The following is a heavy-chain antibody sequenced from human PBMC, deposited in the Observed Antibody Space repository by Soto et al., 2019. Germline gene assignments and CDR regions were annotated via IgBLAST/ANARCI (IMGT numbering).Heavy chain of an antibody. CDR1: SGSISSSGYY. J-gene: IGHJ4*02. D-gene: IGHD6-13*01. CDR3: ARALFVAAVGFDY. Sequence: PSETLSLTCAVSSGSISSSGYYWSWIRQHPGKCLEWIGYIYYSGSTYYNPSLKSRVTISVDMSKNQFSLKLSSVTAADTAVYYCARALFVAAVGFDYWGQGTLVTVSS. CDR2: IYYSGST. V-gene: IGHV4-31*11.